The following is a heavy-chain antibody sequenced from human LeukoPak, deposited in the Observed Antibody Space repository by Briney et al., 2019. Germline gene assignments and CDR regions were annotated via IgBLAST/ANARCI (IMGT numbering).Heavy chain of an antibody. CDR3: ASDMVRGVMGY. CDR1: GGAFSSYA. CDR2: INTNTGNP. V-gene: IGHV7-4-1*02. J-gene: IGHJ4*02. Sequence: ASVKVSCKASGGAFSSYAISWVRQAPGQGLEWMGGINTNTGNPTYAQGFTGRSVFSLDTSVSTAYLQISSLKAEDTAVYYCASDMVRGVMGYWGQGTLVTVSS. D-gene: IGHD3-10*01.